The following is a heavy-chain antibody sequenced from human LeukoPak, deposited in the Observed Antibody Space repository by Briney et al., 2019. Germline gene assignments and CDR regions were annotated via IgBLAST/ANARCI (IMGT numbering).Heavy chain of an antibody. CDR1: GGSISSGTNY. V-gene: IGHV4-61*02. J-gene: IGHJ4*02. Sequence: SQTLSLTCTVSGGSISSGTNYWTWIRQPAGRGLEWIGRIYNRGGTDYNPSLKSRITISLDTSKNQFSLKLNSMTAADTAVYYCARSSWSLFDYWGQGTLVTVSS. CDR2: IYNRGGT. CDR3: ARSSWSLFDY. D-gene: IGHD1-26*01.